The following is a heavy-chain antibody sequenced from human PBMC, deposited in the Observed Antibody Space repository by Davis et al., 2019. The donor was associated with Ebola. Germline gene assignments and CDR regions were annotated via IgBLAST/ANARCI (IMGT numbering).Heavy chain of an antibody. Sequence: AASVKVSCKASGGTFSTYGISWVRQAPGQGLEWMGRFIPMLGIPNYAQKFQGRVTISADTSTSTAYMELSSLRSEDTAVYYCARVGDGYNSGYWGQGTLVTVSS. J-gene: IGHJ4*02. D-gene: IGHD5-24*01. CDR2: FIPMLGIP. V-gene: IGHV1-69*04. CDR1: GGTFSTYG. CDR3: ARVGDGYNSGY.